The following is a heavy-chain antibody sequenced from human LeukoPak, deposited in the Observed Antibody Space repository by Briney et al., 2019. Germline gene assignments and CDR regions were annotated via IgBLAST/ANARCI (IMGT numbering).Heavy chain of an antibody. Sequence: SETLSLTCAVYGGSFSGYYWSWIRQPPGKGLEWIGEINHSGSTNYNPSLKSRVTISVDTSKNQFSLELSSVTAEDTAVYYCSKWKAIVLVPAARSPIDYWGQGTLVTVSS. CDR2: INHSGST. J-gene: IGHJ4*02. CDR1: GGSFSGYY. V-gene: IGHV4-34*01. CDR3: SKWKAIVLVPAARSPIDY. D-gene: IGHD2-2*01.